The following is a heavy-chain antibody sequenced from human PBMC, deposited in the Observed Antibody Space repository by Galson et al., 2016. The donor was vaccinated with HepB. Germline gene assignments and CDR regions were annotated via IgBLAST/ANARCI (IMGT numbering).Heavy chain of an antibody. CDR3: ARGSSNSWGGY. CDR1: GYTFTNYN. CDR2: INPSGGTT. Sequence: SVKVSCKASGYTFTNYNIHWVRQAPGQGPEWIGIINPSGGTTTYAQKFQGRVTVTRDTSTNTVYMELNSLTSEDTAVYYCARGSSNSWGGYWGQGTLVTVSS. V-gene: IGHV1-46*01. D-gene: IGHD6-13*01. J-gene: IGHJ4*02.